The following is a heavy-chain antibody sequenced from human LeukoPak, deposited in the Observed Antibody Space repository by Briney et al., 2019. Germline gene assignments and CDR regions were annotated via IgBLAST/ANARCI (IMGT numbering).Heavy chain of an antibody. CDR3: AKRGVVIRVFLVGFHKEAYYFES. CDR1: GITLSNYG. V-gene: IGHV3-23*01. D-gene: IGHD3/OR15-3a*01. CDR2: ISYSGSST. J-gene: IGHJ4*02. Sequence: PGGSLRLSCAVSGITLSNYGMSWVRQAPGKGLEWVAGISYSGSSTKYADSVKGRFTISRDNPKNTLFLQMNSLRADDTAVYFCAKRGVVIRVFLVGFHKEAYYFESWGQGAMVTVSS.